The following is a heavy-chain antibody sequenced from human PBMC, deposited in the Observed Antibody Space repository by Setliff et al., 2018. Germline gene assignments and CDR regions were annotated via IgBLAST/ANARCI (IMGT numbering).Heavy chain of an antibody. CDR3: ARVGTGMDV. J-gene: IGHJ6*02. D-gene: IGHD1-1*01. CDR1: GFPCGDFA. V-gene: IGHV3-23*01. Sequence: SLRLSCAASGFPCGDFAMAWVRQAPGQGLEWVSGIGGRGISTYYADSVKGRFIISRDNSEKTLYLQMNSLRAADTAVYYCARVGTGMDVWGQGTTVTISS. CDR2: IGGRGIST.